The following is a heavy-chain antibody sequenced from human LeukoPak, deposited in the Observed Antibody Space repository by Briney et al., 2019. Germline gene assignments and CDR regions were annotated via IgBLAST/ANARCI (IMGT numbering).Heavy chain of an antibody. D-gene: IGHD6-13*01. CDR2: ISACNGNT. J-gene: IGHJ5*02. V-gene: IGHV1-18*01. CDR3: ARAPPLAAADNWFDP. CDR1: GYTFTSYG. Sequence: ASVKVSCKASGYTFTSYGISWVRQAPGQGLEWMGWISACNGNTNYSQKLQGRVTMTTDTSTSTAYMELRSLRSDDTAVYYCARAPPLAAADNWFDPWGQGTLVTVSS.